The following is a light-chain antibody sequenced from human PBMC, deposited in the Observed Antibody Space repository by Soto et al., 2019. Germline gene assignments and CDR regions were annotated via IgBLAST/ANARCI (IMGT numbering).Light chain of an antibody. CDR3: QQYNNWPPT. CDR1: QSVSSN. J-gene: IGKJ5*01. V-gene: IGKV3-15*01. CDR2: GAS. Sequence: EIVMTQSPATLSVSPGERATLSCRASQSVSSNLAWYQQKPGQAPRLLIYGASTRATGIPARFSGIRSATEFTLKISSLKSEDFAIYYCQQYNNWPPTFGQGTRLEI.